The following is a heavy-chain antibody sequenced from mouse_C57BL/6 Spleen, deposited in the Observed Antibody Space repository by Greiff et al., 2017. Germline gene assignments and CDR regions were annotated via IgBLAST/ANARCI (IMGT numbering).Heavy chain of an antibody. D-gene: IGHD1-1*01. V-gene: IGHV1-26*01. J-gene: IGHJ2*01. CDR1: GYTFTDYY. CDR3: ARRTTVVASYFDY. Sequence: VQLKQSGPELVKPGASVKISCTASGYTFTDYYMNWVKQSHGKSLEWIGDINPNNGGTRYNQKFKGKATLTADKSSSTAYMELLRLTSEDSAIYYCARRTTVVASYFDYWGQGTTLTVSS. CDR2: INPNNGGT.